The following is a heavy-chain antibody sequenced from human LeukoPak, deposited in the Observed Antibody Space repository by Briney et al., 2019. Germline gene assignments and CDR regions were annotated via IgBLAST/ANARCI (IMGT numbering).Heavy chain of an antibody. CDR2: IYYSGST. D-gene: IGHD5-24*01. Sequence: SETLSLTCTVSGGSLIGYYWSWIRQPPGKGLEWIGYIYYSGSTNYNPSLKSRVTISVDTSKNQFSLKLSSVTAADTAVYYCARDRGGSRDGYNLYYWGQGTLVTVSS. CDR3: ARDRGGSRDGYNLYY. J-gene: IGHJ4*02. CDR1: GGSLIGYY. V-gene: IGHV4-59*01.